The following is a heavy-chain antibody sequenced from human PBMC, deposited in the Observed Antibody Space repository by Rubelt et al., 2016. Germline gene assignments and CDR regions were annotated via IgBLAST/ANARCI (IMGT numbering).Heavy chain of an antibody. Sequence: QVQLQQWGAGLLKPSKTLSLTCAVSGGSFVDSYCSRIRHLTGQGLAWIRGSNHHGNPSCNTSLQSRLTISSTKTQNQPSMNVFSRERGSVTAAYTAVYYCARGRRYRMGSSGWYPWGQGTLVTVSS. J-gene: IGHJ5*02. CDR3: ARGRRYRMGSSGWYP. CDR2: SNHHGNP. D-gene: IGHD6-19*01. CDR1: GGSFVDSY. V-gene: IGHV4-34*01.